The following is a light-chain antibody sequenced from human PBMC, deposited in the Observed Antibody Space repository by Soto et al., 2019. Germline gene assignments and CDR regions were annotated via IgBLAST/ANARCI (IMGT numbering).Light chain of an antibody. Sequence: QSTVPQHDVVSGSPGQSNTISCTGTCIDVGGYNYVSWYQHHPGKAPKLIIYDVSNRPSGVSIRFSASKSDNTASLTISGLQPEDEADYHCSSYTTSNTRQIVFGTGT. CDR2: DVS. CDR3: SSYTTSNTRQIV. J-gene: IGLJ1*01. V-gene: IGLV2-14*03. CDR1: CIDVGGYNY.